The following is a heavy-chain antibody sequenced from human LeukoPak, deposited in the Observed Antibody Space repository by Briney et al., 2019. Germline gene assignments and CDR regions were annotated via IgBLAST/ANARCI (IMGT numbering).Heavy chain of an antibody. D-gene: IGHD3-22*01. CDR1: GFIFNSHS. J-gene: IGHJ4*02. CDR3: ARDYYDSSGYYPWGY. CDR2: ISSTSSYI. V-gene: IGHV3-21*01. Sequence: GGSLRLSCAASGFIFNSHSMNWVRQAPGKGLEWVSSISSTSSYIYYADSVKSRFTISRDNSKNTLYLQMNNLRAEDTAVYYCARDYYDSSGYYPWGYWGQGTLVTVSS.